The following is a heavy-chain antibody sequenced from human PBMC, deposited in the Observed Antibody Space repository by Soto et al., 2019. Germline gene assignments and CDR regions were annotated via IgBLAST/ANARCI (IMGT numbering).Heavy chain of an antibody. J-gene: IGHJ4*02. CDR1: GYTFTGYY. Sequence: GASVKVSCKASGYTFTGYYMHWVRQAPGQGLEWMGWINPNSGGTNYAQKFQGWVTMTRDTSISTAYMELSRLRSDDRAVYYCARGGTTYSSGPNLTECFDDWGQGTLVTVSS. CDR2: INPNSGGT. D-gene: IGHD6-19*01. CDR3: ARGGTTYSSGPNLTECFDD. V-gene: IGHV1-2*04.